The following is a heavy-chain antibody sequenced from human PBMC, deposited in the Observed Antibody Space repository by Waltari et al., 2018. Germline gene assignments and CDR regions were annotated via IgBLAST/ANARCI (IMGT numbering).Heavy chain of an antibody. CDR1: GFTFSSYG. J-gene: IGHJ4*02. CDR3: ARDSYGGAGSYFDY. V-gene: IGHV3-33*08. CDR2: IWYDGTNK. D-gene: IGHD3-16*01. Sequence: QVQVVESGGGVVQPGRSLILSCSASGFTFSSYGMHWVRQAPGKGLEWVAVIWYDGTNKYYTDSVKGRFTISRDNSKNTLYLQMNSLRAEDTAVYYCARDSYGGAGSYFDYWGQGTLVTVSS.